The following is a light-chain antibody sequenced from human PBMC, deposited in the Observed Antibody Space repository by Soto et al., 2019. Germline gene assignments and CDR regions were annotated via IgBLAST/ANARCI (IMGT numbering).Light chain of an antibody. Sequence: DIQMTQSPSSLSASVGDRVTITCRASQGLSHYLAWYQQKPGKVPRLLIYGASTLQSGVPSRFSGSGSGTDFTFTISSLQAEDTATYYCQQYDDIPPMTFGGGTKVDIK. CDR1: QGLSHY. CDR3: QQYDDIPPMT. V-gene: IGKV1-27*01. J-gene: IGKJ4*01. CDR2: GAS.